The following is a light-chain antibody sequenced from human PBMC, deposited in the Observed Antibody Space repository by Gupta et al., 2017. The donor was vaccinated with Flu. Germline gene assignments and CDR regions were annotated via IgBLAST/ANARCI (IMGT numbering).Light chain of an antibody. Sequence: DIQMTQSPSTLSASVGDRVTITCRASQSVNSWLAWFQQKPGKAPRLLIYRASILESGVPSRFSGSGYETEFTLTISGLQPDDFATYYCQQYNSDSCTFGQGTKVEIK. CDR3: QQYNSDSCT. CDR2: RAS. V-gene: IGKV1-5*03. J-gene: IGKJ1*01. CDR1: QSVNSW.